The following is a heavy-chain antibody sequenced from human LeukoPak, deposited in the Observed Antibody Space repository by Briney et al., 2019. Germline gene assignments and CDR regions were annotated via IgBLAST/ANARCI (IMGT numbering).Heavy chain of an antibody. Sequence: GGSLRLSCAASGFTFSSYAMSWVRQAPGKGLEWVSCISDSGGTTYYADSVKGRFTISRDNSKNTLYLQMNSLRAEDTAVYYCAKDLGTGRITIFGVVVLGIDYWGQGTLVTVSS. V-gene: IGHV3-23*01. CDR2: ISDSGGTT. J-gene: IGHJ4*02. CDR3: AKDLGTGRITIFGVVVLGIDY. D-gene: IGHD3-3*01. CDR1: GFTFSSYA.